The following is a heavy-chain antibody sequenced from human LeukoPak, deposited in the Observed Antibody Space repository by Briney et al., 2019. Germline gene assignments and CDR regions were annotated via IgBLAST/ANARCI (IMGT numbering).Heavy chain of an antibody. J-gene: IGHJ3*02. Sequence: PSQTLSLTCTGSGGSISGGDYYWSWIGQPPGKGLEWVGFIYYSGSTYYNPSLKSRVTISVDTSKNQFSLKLSSVTAADTAVYYCARSTPSLYGDTPSAFDIWGQGTMVTVSS. D-gene: IGHD4-17*01. CDR2: IYYSGST. CDR1: GGSISGGDYY. CDR3: ARSTPSLYGDTPSAFDI. V-gene: IGHV4-30-4*01.